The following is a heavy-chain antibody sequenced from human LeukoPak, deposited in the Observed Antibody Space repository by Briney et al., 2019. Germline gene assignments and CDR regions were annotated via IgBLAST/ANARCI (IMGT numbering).Heavy chain of an antibody. J-gene: IGHJ4*02. D-gene: IGHD3-22*01. CDR2: MSSSSSYI. CDR3: ARDRGTYYYDSSGYYPIDY. CDR1: GFTFSSYS. Sequence: GGSLRLSCAASGFTFSSYSMHWVGQAPGKGLEWVSAMSSSSSYIYYADSVEGRFTISRDNAKNSLYLRMNSLRAEDTAVYYCARDRGTYYYDSSGYYPIDYWGQGTLVTVSS. V-gene: IGHV3-21*01.